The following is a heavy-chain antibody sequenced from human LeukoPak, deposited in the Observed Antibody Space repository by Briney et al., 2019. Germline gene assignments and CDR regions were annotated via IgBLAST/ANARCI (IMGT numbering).Heavy chain of an antibody. CDR2: IYSGGST. CDR1: GFTDSSKY. D-gene: IGHD2-15*01. V-gene: IGHV3-53*01. Sequence: GGSLALSRAATGFTDSSKYMSWVRQPGGKGLDWVSVIYSGGSTDYADSVEGRFTISRDNSKNTLYLQMNSLRAEDTAVYYCARVMGCSGGSCYYGSFDYWGQGTLVTVSS. CDR3: ARVMGCSGGSCYYGSFDY. J-gene: IGHJ4*02.